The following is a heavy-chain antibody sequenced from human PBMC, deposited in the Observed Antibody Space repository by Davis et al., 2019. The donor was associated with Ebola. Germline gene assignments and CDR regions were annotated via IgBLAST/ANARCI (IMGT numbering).Heavy chain of an antibody. Sequence: LRLSCTVSGGSISSGGYYWSWIRQHPGKGLEWIGYIYYSGSTYYNPSLKSRVTISVDTSKNQFSLKLSSVTAEDTAVYYCTRRNRFGELGTKDYYYYYGMDVWGQGTTVTVSS. CDR3: TRRNRFGELGTKDYYYYYGMDV. J-gene: IGHJ6*02. CDR2: IYYSGST. D-gene: IGHD3-10*01. CDR1: GGSISSGGYY. V-gene: IGHV4-31*03.